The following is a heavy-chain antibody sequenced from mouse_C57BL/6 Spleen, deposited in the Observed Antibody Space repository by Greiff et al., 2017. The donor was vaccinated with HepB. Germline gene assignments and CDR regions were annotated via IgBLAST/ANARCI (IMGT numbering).Heavy chain of an antibody. CDR2: IDPSDSYT. D-gene: IGHD1-1*01. J-gene: IGHJ1*03. CDR1: GYTFTSYW. CDR3: ARRDGSSYWYFDV. Sequence: QVQLQQPGAELVMPGASVKLSCKASGYTFTSYWMHWVKQRPGQGLEWIGEIDPSDSYTNYNQKFKGKSTLTVDKSSITAYMQRSSMTSEDSAVYYCARRDGSSYWYFDVWGTGTTVTVSS. V-gene: IGHV1-69*01.